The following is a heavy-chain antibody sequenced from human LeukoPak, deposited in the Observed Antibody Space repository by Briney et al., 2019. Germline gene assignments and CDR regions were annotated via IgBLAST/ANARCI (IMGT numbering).Heavy chain of an antibody. Sequence: GGSLRLSCAASGFTFSSYAMSWVRQAPGKGLEWVSAISGSGGSTYYADSVKGRFTISRDNSKNTLYLQMNSLRAEDTAVYYYAKDQAEYYYDSSGYWLYWGQGTLVTVSS. V-gene: IGHV3-23*01. CDR1: GFTFSSYA. CDR3: AKDQAEYYYDSSGYWLY. J-gene: IGHJ4*02. D-gene: IGHD3-22*01. CDR2: ISGSGGST.